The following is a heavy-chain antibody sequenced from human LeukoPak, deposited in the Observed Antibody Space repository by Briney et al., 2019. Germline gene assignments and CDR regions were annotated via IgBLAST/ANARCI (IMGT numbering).Heavy chain of an antibody. CDR1: GFTFSSYW. J-gene: IGHJ5*02. CDR3: ARHPDHWFDP. CDR2: IKQDGSEK. Sequence: GGSLRLSCAASGFTFSSYWMTWVRQAPGKGLEWVANIKQDGSEKGYVDSVKGRFTIPRDNAKNSLYLQMNSLRAEDTAVYYCARHPDHWFDPWGQGTLVTVSS. V-gene: IGHV3-7*01.